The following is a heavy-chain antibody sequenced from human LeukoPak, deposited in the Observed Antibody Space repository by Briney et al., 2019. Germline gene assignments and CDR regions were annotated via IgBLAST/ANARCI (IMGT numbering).Heavy chain of an antibody. D-gene: IGHD4-17*01. CDR2: IYYSGST. CDR3: AAHDYGDCTEDY. CDR1: GGSISSYY. V-gene: IGHV4-59*12. Sequence: SETLSLTCTVSGGSISSYYWSWIRQPPGKGLEWIGYIYYSGSTNYNPSLKSRVTISVDTSKNQFSLKLSSVTAADTAVYYCAAHDYGDCTEDYWGQGTLVTVSS. J-gene: IGHJ4*02.